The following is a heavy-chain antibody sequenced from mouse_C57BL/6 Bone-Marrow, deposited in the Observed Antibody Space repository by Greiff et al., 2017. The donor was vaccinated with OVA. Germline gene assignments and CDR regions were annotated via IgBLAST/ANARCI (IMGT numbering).Heavy chain of an antibody. D-gene: IGHD2-4*01. CDR1: GYTFTSYW. J-gene: IGHJ3*01. CDR2: IYPGSGST. CDR3: ARSFYDYWFAY. Sequence: QVHVKQPGAELVKPGASVKMSCKASGYTFTSYWITWVKQRPGQGLEWIGDIYPGSGSTNYNEKFKSKATLTVDTSSSTAYMQLSSLTSEDSAVYYCARSFYDYWFAYWGQGTLVTVSA. V-gene: IGHV1-55*01.